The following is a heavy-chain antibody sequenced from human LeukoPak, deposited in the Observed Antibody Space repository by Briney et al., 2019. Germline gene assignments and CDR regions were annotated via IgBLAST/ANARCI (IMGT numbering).Heavy chain of an antibody. D-gene: IGHD2-15*01. V-gene: IGHV1-8*01. CDR1: GYTFTSYD. J-gene: IGHJ3*02. CDR2: MNPNSGNT. CDR3: ARAGPYCSGGSCYSNDAFDI. Sequence: GASVKVSCKASGYTFTSYDINWVRQATGQGREWMGWMNPNSGNTGYAQKFQGRVTMTRNTSISTAYMELSSLRSEDTAVYYCARAGPYCSGGSCYSNDAFDIWGQGTMVTVSS.